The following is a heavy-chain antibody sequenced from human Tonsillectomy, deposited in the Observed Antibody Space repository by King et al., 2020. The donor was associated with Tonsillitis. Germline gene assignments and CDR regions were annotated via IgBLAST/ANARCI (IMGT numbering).Heavy chain of an antibody. CDR2: IRSKAYGGTT. CDR1: GFTFGDYT. J-gene: IGHJ4*02. D-gene: IGHD5-18*01. Sequence: VQLVESGGGLVQPGRSLRLSCPASGFTFGDYTMSWFRQAPGKGLEWVGFIRSKAYGGTTEYAASVKGRFIISRDDSKSIAYLQMNSLKTEDTAVYYCTRVVDTAMGHIDYWGQGTLVTVSS. CDR3: TRVVDTAMGHIDY. V-gene: IGHV3-49*03.